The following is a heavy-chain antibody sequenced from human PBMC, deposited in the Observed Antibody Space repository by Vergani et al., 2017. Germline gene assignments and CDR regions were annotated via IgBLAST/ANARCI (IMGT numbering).Heavy chain of an antibody. CDR1: KNSIRSRSHY. D-gene: IGHD5-18*01. J-gene: IGHJ4*02. CDR3: ARQSAMIISQGHFDY. CDR2: VYQSGNT. Sequence: QLQLQESGPGLVRPAETLSLTFTVSKNSIRSRSHYWGWIRQSPGRGLEGVGSVYQSGNTFYTPSFKNRVTISVDTSNDQFSLRLASMAAADTAMYFCARQSAMIISQGHFDYWGQGVLVTVSS. V-gene: IGHV4-39*01.